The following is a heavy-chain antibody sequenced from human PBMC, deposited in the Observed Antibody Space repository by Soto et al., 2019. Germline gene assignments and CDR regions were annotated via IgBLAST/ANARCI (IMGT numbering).Heavy chain of an antibody. J-gene: IGHJ6*03. CDR3: ARGLIRVLRFLEWRHMDV. CDR1: GGSISSSSYY. CDR2: IYYSGST. V-gene: IGHV4-39*01. Sequence: QLQLQESGPGLVKPSETLSLTCTVSGGSISSSSYYWGWIRQPPGKGLEWIGSIYYSGSTYYNPSLKSRVTISVDTSKNQFSLKLSSVTAADTAVYYCARGLIRVLRFLEWRHMDVWGKGTTVTVSS. D-gene: IGHD3-3*01.